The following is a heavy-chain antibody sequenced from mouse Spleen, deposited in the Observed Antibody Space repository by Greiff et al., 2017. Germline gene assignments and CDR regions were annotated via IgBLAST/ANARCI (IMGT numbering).Heavy chain of an antibody. J-gene: IGHJ3*01. D-gene: IGHD1-1*01. V-gene: IGHV1-39*01. CDR3: ARADYGRRWFAY. CDR2: INPNYGTT. CDR1: GYSFTDYN. Sequence: VQLKESGPELVKPGASVKISCKASGYSFTDYNMNWVKQSHGKSLEWIGVINPNYGTTSYNQKFKGKATLTVDQSSSTAYMQLNSLTSEDSAVYYCARADYGRRWFAYWGQGTLVTVSA.